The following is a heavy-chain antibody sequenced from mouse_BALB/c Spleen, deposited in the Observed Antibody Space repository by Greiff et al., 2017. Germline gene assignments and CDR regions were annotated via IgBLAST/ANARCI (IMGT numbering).Heavy chain of an antibody. CDR2: ISYDGSN. J-gene: IGHJ2*01. V-gene: IGHV3-6*02. CDR3: ARDYGNYEVDY. CDR1: GYSITSGYY. D-gene: IGHD2-1*01. Sequence: EVKLQESGPGLVKPSQSLSLTCSVTGYSITSGYYWNWIRQFPGNKLEWMGYISYDGSNNYNPSLKNRISITRDTSKNQFFLKLNSVTTEDTATYYCARDYGNYEVDYWGQGTTLTVSS.